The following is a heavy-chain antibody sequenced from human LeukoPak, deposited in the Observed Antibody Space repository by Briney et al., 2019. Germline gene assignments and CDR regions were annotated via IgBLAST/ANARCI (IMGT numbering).Heavy chain of an antibody. D-gene: IGHD4-23*01. CDR2: INPSSGGT. CDR3: ARSLPLTVGDSQDNFDY. J-gene: IGHJ4*02. CDR1: GYTFTGYY. V-gene: IGHV1-2*02. Sequence: ASVKVSCKASGYTFTGYYMHWVRQAPGQGLEWMGWINPSSGGTNYAQKFQGRVTMTRDTSISTAYMELSRLRSDDTAVYYCARSLPLTVGDSQDNFDYWGQGTLVTVSS.